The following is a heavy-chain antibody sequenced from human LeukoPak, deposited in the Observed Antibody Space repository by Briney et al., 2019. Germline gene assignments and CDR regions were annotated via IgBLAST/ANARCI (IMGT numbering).Heavy chain of an antibody. V-gene: IGHV3-30*18. CDR3: AKEMSGYLSIWFDC. J-gene: IGHJ5*01. D-gene: IGHD3-3*01. CDR2: ISFDGSNK. Sequence: GGSLRLSCAASGFTFSSYGMHWVRQAPGKGLEWVAVISFDGSNKYYADSVKGRFTISRDNSKNTLYLQMNSLRAEDTAVYYCAKEMSGYLSIWFDCWGQGTLVTVSS. CDR1: GFTFSSYG.